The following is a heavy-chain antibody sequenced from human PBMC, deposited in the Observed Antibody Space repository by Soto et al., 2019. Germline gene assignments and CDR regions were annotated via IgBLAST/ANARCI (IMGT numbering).Heavy chain of an antibody. V-gene: IGHV4-34*01. CDR1: GGSFSGYY. CDR3: AVPAASVAGASGTYYYYGMDV. D-gene: IGHD6-19*01. Sequence: PSETLSLTCAVYGGSFSGYYWSWIRQPPGRGLEWIGYIYYGGSPYYNPSLKSRVTISVDTSKNQFSLNLSSVTAADTAVYYCAVPAASVAGASGTYYYYGMDVWGQGTTVTVSS. J-gene: IGHJ6*02. CDR2: IYYGGSP.